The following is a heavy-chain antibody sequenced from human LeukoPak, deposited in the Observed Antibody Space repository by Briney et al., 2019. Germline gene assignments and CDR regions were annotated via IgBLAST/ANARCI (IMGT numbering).Heavy chain of an antibody. Sequence: GGSLRLSCAASGLRFSTYWMSWVRQARGRGLEWVASIKQDGSEKYYVDSVKGRFTISRDNARNSLYLQMDSLRPEDTAVYYCADGTTPDYWGQGTLVTVS. J-gene: IGHJ4*02. D-gene: IGHD4-11*01. CDR1: GLRFSTYW. CDR3: ADGTTPDY. CDR2: IKQDGSEK. V-gene: IGHV3-7*01.